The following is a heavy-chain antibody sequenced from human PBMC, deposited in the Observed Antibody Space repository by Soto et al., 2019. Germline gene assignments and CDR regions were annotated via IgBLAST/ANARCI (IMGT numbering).Heavy chain of an antibody. CDR3: AKDLRITIFGVVTNDAFDI. CDR2: ISGSGGST. D-gene: IGHD3-3*01. Sequence: GGSLRLSCAASGFTFSSYAMSWVRQAPGKGLEWVSAISGSGGSTYYADSVKGRFTISRDNSKNTLYLQMNSLGAEDTAVYYCAKDLRITIFGVVTNDAFDIWGQGTMVTVSS. V-gene: IGHV3-23*01. CDR1: GFTFSSYA. J-gene: IGHJ3*02.